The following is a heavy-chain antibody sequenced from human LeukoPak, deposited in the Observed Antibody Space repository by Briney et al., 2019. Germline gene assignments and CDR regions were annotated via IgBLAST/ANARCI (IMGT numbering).Heavy chain of an antibody. Sequence: ASVKVSCKASGYTFTSYDINWVRQATGQGLEWMGWMNPNSGNTGYAQKFQGRVTMTRNTSISTAYMELSSLRSEDTAVYYCARDYSNLLPLSNWFDPWGQGTLVTVSS. J-gene: IGHJ5*02. CDR3: ARDYSNLLPLSNWFDP. D-gene: IGHD4-11*01. CDR2: MNPNSGNT. CDR1: GYTFTSYD. V-gene: IGHV1-8*01.